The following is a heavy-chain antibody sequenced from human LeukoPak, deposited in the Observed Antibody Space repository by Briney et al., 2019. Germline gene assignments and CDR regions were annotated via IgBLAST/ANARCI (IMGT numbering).Heavy chain of an antibody. V-gene: IGHV4-34*01. CDR1: GGSFSGYY. CDR3: ARERAAAGTVADY. Sequence: SETLSLTCAVYGGSFSGYYWSWIRLPPGKGLEWIGEINHSGSTNYNPSLKSRVTISVDTSKNQFSLKLSSVTAADTAVYYCARERAAAGTVADYWGQGTLVTVSS. J-gene: IGHJ4*02. CDR2: INHSGST. D-gene: IGHD6-13*01.